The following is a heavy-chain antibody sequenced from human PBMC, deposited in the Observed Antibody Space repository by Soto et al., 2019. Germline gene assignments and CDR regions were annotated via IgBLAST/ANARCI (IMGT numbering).Heavy chain of an antibody. D-gene: IGHD4-17*01. V-gene: IGHV4-30-4*01. J-gene: IGHJ4*02. CDR1: GASIRDGDYY. CDR2: IDYTGGT. CDR3: ARVGYGDYGRGYYFDF. Sequence: PSETLSLTCSVSGASIRDGDYYWSWLRQPPGKGPEWIGIIDYTGGTHYNPTLTGPVSMSVDTSANQFSLKVNFVTAADSAVYYCARVGYGDYGRGYYFDFWGPGSLVTVSS.